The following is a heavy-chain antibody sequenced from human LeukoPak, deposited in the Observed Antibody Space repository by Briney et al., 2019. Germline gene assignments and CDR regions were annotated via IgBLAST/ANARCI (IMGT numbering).Heavy chain of an antibody. CDR2: TYYRSKWYN. Sequence: SQTLSLTCAISGDSVSTNSAGWHWIRQSPSRGLEWLGRTYYRSKWYNNYAVSVISRITINPDTSKNQFSLQLNSVTPEDTAVYYCATSVNWGYHYWGQGTLVTVSS. J-gene: IGHJ4*02. CDR1: GDSVSTNSAG. V-gene: IGHV6-1*01. CDR3: ATSVNWGYHY. D-gene: IGHD7-27*01.